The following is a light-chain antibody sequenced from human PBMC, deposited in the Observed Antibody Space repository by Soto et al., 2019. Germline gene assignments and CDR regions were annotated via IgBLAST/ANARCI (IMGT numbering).Light chain of an antibody. CDR1: SSDVGAYNY. J-gene: IGLJ2*01. CDR2: GVS. V-gene: IGLV2-14*01. CDR3: SSYTSNSTLV. Sequence: QSALTQPASVSGSPGQSITISCTGTSSDVGAYNYVSWYQQHPDKAPKLMIFGVSDRPSGVSNRFSGSNSGNTASLTISGLQAEDEADYFCSSYTSNSTLVFGGGTKVTVL.